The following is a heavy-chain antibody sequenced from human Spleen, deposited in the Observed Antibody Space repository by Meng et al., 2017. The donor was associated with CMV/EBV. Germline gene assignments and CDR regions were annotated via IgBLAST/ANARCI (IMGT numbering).Heavy chain of an antibody. J-gene: IGHJ4*02. CDR1: GFTFSDYY. Sequence: GESLKISCAASGFTFSDYYMSWIRQAPGKGLEWVSYISSSGSTIYYADSVKGRFTISRDNAKNSLYLQMNSLRAEDTAVYYCSLLAATGTTLHFDYWGQGTLVTVSS. CDR3: SLLAATGTTLHFDY. CDR2: ISSSGSTI. V-gene: IGHV3-11*04. D-gene: IGHD1/OR15-1a*01.